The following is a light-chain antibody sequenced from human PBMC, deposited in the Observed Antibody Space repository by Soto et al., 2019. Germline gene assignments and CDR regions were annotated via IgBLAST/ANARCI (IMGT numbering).Light chain of an antibody. V-gene: IGLV1-40*01. CDR3: QPYDSSLSGGV. Sequence: QLVLTQPPSVSGAPGQRVTISCTGSSSNIGAGYDVHWYQQLPGTAPKLLISGNSNRPSGVPDRFSGSKSGTSASLAITGLQAEDEADYYCQPYDSSLSGGVFGGGTKLTVL. CDR2: GNS. CDR1: SSNIGAGYD. J-gene: IGLJ3*02.